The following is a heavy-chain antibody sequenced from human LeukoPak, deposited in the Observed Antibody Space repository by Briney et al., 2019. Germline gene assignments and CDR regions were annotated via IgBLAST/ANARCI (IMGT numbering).Heavy chain of an antibody. CDR3: ARLTALYYFDY. Sequence: SETLSLTCAVYGGSFSGYYWSWIRQPPGKGLEWIGYIYYSGSTNYNPSLKSRVTISVDTSKNQFSLKLSSVTAADTAVYYCARLTALYYFDYWGQGTLVTVSS. J-gene: IGHJ4*02. CDR2: IYYSGST. CDR1: GGSFSGYY. D-gene: IGHD2-15*01. V-gene: IGHV4-59*01.